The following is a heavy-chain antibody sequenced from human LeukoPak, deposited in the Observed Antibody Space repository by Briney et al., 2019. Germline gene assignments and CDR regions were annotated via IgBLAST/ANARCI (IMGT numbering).Heavy chain of an antibody. J-gene: IGHJ4*02. Sequence: PSETLSLTCTVSGDSIISSSYYWGWIRQPPGKGLEWIGSIYYSGSTYYNSSLKSRVTISVDTSKNQFSLKLSSVTAADTAVYYCAKAQAARPFDYWGQGTLVTVSS. CDR1: GDSIISSSYY. CDR3: AKAQAARPFDY. V-gene: IGHV4-39*01. D-gene: IGHD6-6*01. CDR2: IYYSGST.